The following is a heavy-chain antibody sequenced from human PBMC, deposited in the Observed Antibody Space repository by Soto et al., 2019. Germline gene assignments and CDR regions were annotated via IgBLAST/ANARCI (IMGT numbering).Heavy chain of an antibody. V-gene: IGHV3-74*01. Sequence: EVQMVESGGGLVQPGGSLRLSCAASGFTFSSFCLHWVRQVSGKGLVWVSRVNSDGSTTAYADSVKGRFTVSRDNAKNTLYLQMDNLRAEDTAMYYCAGGAGSNKPFDYWGQGTLVTVSS. CDR3: AGGAGSNKPFDY. CDR2: VNSDGSTT. J-gene: IGHJ4*02. CDR1: GFTFSSFC. D-gene: IGHD2-2*01.